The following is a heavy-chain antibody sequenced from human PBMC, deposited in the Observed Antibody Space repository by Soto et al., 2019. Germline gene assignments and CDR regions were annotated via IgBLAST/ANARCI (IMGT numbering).Heavy chain of an antibody. J-gene: IGHJ6*02. CDR1: GGTFSSYA. D-gene: IGHD3-22*01. CDR2: IIPIFGTA. CDR3: ARGSSGVVITPGYRMDV. V-gene: IGHV1-69*13. Sequence: SVKVSCKASGGTFSSYAISWVRQAPGQGLEWMGGIIPIFGTANYAEKFQGRVTITADESTSTAYMELSSLRSEDTAVYYCARGSSGVVITPGYRMDVWGQGTTVTVTS.